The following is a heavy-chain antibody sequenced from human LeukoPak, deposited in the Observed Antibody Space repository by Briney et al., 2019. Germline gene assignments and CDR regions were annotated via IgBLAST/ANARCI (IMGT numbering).Heavy chain of an antibody. CDR2: ISWDSGSR. J-gene: IGHJ3*02. Sequence: AGGSLGPSFTAPGFLYGDFAWTWARQPPGKGLHWTSSISWDSGSRVYADSVKGRFGISRDNAKSSRYLDMHSLAPEDTALYYCVKDLRLHLHLDSIHSWGQGTMVTVS. D-gene: IGHD3-22*01. CDR1: GFLYGDFA. V-gene: IGHV3-9*01. CDR3: VKDLRLHLHLDSIHS.